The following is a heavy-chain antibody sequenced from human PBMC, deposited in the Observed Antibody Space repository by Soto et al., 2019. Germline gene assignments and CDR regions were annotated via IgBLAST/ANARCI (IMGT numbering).Heavy chain of an antibody. V-gene: IGHV3-30*18. CDR2: ISYDASDK. CDR1: GFPFRDYG. D-gene: IGHD2-2*01. CDR3: ANTRPGQCSSPNCFALDP. J-gene: IGHJ5*02. Sequence: PGGSLRLSCAARGFPFRDYGMHWAPEAPGKGLEWVAIISYDASDKYYVDSVKGRFTISRDNSKNMLYLQMSSLRAEDTAVYSCANTRPGQCSSPNCFALDPWGQGTLVTVSS.